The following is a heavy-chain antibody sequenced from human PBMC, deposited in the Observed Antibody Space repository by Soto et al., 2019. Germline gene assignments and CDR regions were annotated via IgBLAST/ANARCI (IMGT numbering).Heavy chain of an antibody. Sequence: GSLRLSCAASGFTFSRHWMHWVRQAPGKGLVWVSRINSDGSSINYADSVKGRFTISRDNAKNTLYLQMNSLRAEDTAVYYCARVGDGYDVFDIWGQGTMVTVSS. J-gene: IGHJ3*02. CDR2: INSDGSSI. CDR3: ARVGDGYDVFDI. V-gene: IGHV3-74*01. D-gene: IGHD3-16*01. CDR1: GFTFSRHW.